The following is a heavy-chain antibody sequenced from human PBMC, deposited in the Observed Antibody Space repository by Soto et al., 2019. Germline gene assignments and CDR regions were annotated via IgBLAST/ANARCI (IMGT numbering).Heavy chain of an antibody. Sequence: GGSQRVSCAAAGLPFSSYSMDWVRQAPGKGLEWVSYISSSSSTIYYANSVKGRFTISRDNAKNSLYLQMNSLRDEDTAVYYCARGGAARPDYWGQGTLVTVSS. J-gene: IGHJ4*02. CDR2: ISSSSSTI. V-gene: IGHV3-48*02. D-gene: IGHD6-6*01. CDR1: GLPFSSYS. CDR3: ARGGAARPDY.